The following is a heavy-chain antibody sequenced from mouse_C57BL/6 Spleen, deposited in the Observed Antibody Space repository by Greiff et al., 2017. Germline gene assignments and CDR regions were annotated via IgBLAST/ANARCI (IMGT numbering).Heavy chain of an antibody. V-gene: IGHV1-39*01. CDR1: GYSFTDYN. CDR3: ARSAYYDGSSYPWGV. Sequence: VQLQQSGPELVKPGASVKISCKASGYSFTDYNMNWVKQSTGKSLEWIGVINPNYGTTSYNQKFKGKATLTVAHSSSTAYMQLNSLTSEDSAVSYFARSAYYDGSSYPWGVWGTGTTVTVSS. CDR2: INPNYGTT. D-gene: IGHD1-1*01. J-gene: IGHJ1*03.